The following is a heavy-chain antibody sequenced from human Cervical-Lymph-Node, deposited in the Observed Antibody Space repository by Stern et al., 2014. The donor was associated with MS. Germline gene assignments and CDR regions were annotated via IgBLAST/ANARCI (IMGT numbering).Heavy chain of an antibody. D-gene: IGHD6-13*01. CDR2: IIPIFGTA. CDR1: GGTFSSSA. Sequence: QVKLVQSGAEVKKPGSSVKVSCKASGGTFSSSAISWVRQAPGQGLEWMGGIIPIFGTANYAQRFQGRVTITADESTSTAYMELSSLRSEDTAVYYCARSRYSSSFDAFDIWGQGTMVTVSS. V-gene: IGHV1-69*01. J-gene: IGHJ3*02. CDR3: ARSRYSSSFDAFDI.